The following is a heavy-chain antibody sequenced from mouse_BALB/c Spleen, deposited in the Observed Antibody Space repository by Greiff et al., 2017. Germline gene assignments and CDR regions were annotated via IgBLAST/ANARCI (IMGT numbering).Heavy chain of an antibody. CDR2: VNPNNGGT. CDR1: GYSFTGYY. J-gene: IGHJ3*01. Sequence: EVQLQESGADLVKPGASVKISCKASGYSFTGYYMHWVKQSHGKSLEWIGRVNPNNGGTSYNQKFKGKAILTVDKSSSTAYMELRSLTSEDSAVYYCAREEGDGYPFAYWGQGTLVTVSA. D-gene: IGHD2-3*01. CDR3: AREEGDGYPFAY. V-gene: IGHV1-26*01.